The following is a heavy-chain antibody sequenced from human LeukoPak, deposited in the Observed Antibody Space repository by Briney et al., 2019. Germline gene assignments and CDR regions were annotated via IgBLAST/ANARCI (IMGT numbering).Heavy chain of an antibody. V-gene: IGHV3-11*04. CDR3: ARDQTPLRLGELSLGP. CDR1: GFTFSDYY. Sequence: GGSLRLSCVTSGFTFSDYYMSWIRQAPGKGLEWVSYISSSGSTIYYADSVKGRFTISRDNAKNSLYLQMNSLRAEDTAVYYCARDQTPLRLGELSLGPWGQGTLVTVSS. J-gene: IGHJ5*02. CDR2: ISSSGSTI. D-gene: IGHD3-16*02.